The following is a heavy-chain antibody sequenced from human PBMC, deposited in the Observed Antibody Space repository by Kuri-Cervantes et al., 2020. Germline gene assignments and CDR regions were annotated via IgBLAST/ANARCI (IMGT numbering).Heavy chain of an antibody. Sequence: GGSLRLSCAASGFTFSDYYMSWIRQAPGKGLEWVSYISRSGSTIYYADSVKGRFTISRDNAKNSLYLQMNSLRAEDTAVYYCAREGRYCSGGSCYSDYWCQGTLVTFSS. CDR3: AREGRYCSGGSCYSDY. V-gene: IGHV3-11*01. CDR2: ISRSGSTI. D-gene: IGHD2-15*01. J-gene: IGHJ4*02. CDR1: GFTFSDYY.